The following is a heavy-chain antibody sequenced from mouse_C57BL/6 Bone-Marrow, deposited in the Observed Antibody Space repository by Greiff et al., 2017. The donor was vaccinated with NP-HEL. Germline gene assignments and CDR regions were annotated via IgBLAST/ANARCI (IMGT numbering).Heavy chain of an antibody. D-gene: IGHD2-5*01. V-gene: IGHV5-12*01. CDR2: ISNGGGST. J-gene: IGHJ1*03. CDR3: ARVYYSNYVGYWYFDV. Sequence: EVQGVESGGGLVQPGGSLKLSCAASGFTFSDYYMYWVRQTPEKRLEWVAYISNGGGSTYYPDTVKGRFTISRDNAKNTLYLQMSLLKSEDTAMYYCARVYYSNYVGYWYFDVWGTGTTVTVSS. CDR1: GFTFSDYY.